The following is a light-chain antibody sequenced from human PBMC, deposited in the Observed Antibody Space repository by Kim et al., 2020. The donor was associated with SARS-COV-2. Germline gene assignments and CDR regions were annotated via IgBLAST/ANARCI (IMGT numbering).Light chain of an antibody. J-gene: IGLJ2*01. CDR3: SSYSSSTSLL. CDR1: SSDVGAYNY. V-gene: IGLV2-14*03. Sequence: QSALTQPASVSGSPGQSITISCTGTSSDVGAYNYVSWYQQHPGKAPKLMIYDVDNRPSGVSYRFSGSKSGNTASLTVSELQAEDKADYYCSSYSSSTSLLFGGGTKLTVL. CDR2: DVD.